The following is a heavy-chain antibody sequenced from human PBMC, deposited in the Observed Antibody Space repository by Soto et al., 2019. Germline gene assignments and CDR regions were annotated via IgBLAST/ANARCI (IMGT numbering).Heavy chain of an antibody. D-gene: IGHD5-12*01. J-gene: IGHJ4*02. CDR3: ARDGGRSGYENY. V-gene: IGHV3-74*01. CDR2: INSDGSTT. CDR1: GFTFSSYW. Sequence: EVQLVESGGGLVQPGGSLRLSCAASGFTFSSYWMHWVRQAPGKGLVWVSRINSDGSTTSYADSVQGRFTMSRDNAKNTLYLEMNSLRAEDTAVHYCARDGGRSGYENYWGQGTLDTVSS.